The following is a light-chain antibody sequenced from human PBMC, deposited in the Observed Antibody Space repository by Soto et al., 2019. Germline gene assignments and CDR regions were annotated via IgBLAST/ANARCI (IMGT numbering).Light chain of an antibody. V-gene: IGKV3-20*01. Sequence: EIVLTQSPGTLSLSPGERATLSCRASQSVGRDYLAWYQQKPGQAPRLLIYHASNRATGIPDRFSGSGSGTDFNLTISRLEPEDFADFYCQQYASSPLTFGGGTKVEIK. CDR2: HAS. J-gene: IGKJ4*01. CDR1: QSVGRDY. CDR3: QQYASSPLT.